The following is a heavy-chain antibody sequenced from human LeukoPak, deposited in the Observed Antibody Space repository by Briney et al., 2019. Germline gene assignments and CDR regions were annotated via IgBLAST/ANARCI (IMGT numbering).Heavy chain of an antibody. Sequence: SETLSLTCTVSGYSISSGYYWGWIRQPPGKGLEWIGSIYHSGNTYYSPSLKSRVTISVDMSKNQFSLKLSSVTAADTAVYYCARSIYCSGGSCYLYYFDYWGQGTLVTVSS. CDR2: IYHSGNT. CDR1: GYSISSGYY. V-gene: IGHV4-38-2*02. D-gene: IGHD2-15*01. CDR3: ARSIYCSGGSCYLYYFDY. J-gene: IGHJ4*02.